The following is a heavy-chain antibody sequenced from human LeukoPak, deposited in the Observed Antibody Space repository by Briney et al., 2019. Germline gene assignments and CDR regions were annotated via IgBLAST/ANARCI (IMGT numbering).Heavy chain of an antibody. Sequence: ASVKVSCKASGYTFTSYYMHWVRQAPGQGLEWMGIINPSGGSTSYAQKFQGRVTMTRNTSISTAYMELSSLRSEDTAVYYCARGPIVVVTADSYYFDYWGQGTLVTVSS. CDR2: INPSGGST. CDR3: ARGPIVVVTADSYYFDY. V-gene: IGHV1-46*01. D-gene: IGHD2-21*02. J-gene: IGHJ4*02. CDR1: GYTFTSYY.